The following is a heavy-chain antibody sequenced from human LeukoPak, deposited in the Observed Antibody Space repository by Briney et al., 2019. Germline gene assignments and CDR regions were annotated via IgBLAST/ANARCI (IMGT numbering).Heavy chain of an antibody. V-gene: IGHV3-30*18. J-gene: IGHJ4*02. CDR1: GFSFNTLG. Sequence: GRSLRLSCEASGFSFNTLGMHWVRQAPGKGLEWVGVISYDGSNKYYGDSVKGRFTISRDNSNNTLFLQMNSLRSEDTAVYYCAKGPYYFESWGQGTLVTVSS. CDR3: AKGPYYFES. D-gene: IGHD3-16*01. CDR2: ISYDGSNK.